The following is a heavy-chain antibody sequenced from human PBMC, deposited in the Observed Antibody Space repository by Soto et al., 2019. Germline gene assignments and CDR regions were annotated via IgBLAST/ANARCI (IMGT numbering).Heavy chain of an antibody. CDR2: INTFNGNT. V-gene: IGHV1-18*01. CDR3: ARDNRRFDP. CDR1: GYSFTSYG. Sequence: ASVKVSCKASGYSFTSYGVTWVRQAPGQGLEWMGWINTFNGNTNYAQNLQGRVSMTTDTSTSTVYMDLRSLRSDDTAVYYCARDNRRFDPWGQGTLVTVSS. J-gene: IGHJ5*02.